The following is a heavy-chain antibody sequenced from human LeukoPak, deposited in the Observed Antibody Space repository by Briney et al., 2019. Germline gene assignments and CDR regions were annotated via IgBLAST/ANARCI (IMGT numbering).Heavy chain of an antibody. CDR2: ISYDGSNK. V-gene: IGHV3-30-3*01. Sequence: QPGGSLRLSCAASGFTFSSYAMHWVRQAPGKGLEWVAIISYDGSNKYYADSVMGRFTISRDNSKNTLYLQMNSLRPEDTAVYYCARRSTSHAFDIWGQGTMVTVSS. J-gene: IGHJ3*02. CDR3: ARRSTSHAFDI. CDR1: GFTFSSYA.